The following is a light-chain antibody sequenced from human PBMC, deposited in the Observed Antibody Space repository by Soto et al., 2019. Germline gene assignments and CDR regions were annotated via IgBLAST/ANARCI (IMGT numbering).Light chain of an antibody. CDR1: QSVSSSY. J-gene: IGKJ1*01. V-gene: IGKV3D-7*01. CDR3: QQDYNLPWT. CDR2: GAS. Sequence: EIVMTQSPATLSVSPWERVTLSCRASQSVSSSYLTWYQQKPGQAPRLLIYGASTRATSIPARFSGSGSGTDFTLTISSLQPEDFAVYYCQQDYNLPWTFGQGTKVDIK.